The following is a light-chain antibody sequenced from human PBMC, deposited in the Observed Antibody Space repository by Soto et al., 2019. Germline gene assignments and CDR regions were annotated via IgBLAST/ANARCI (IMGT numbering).Light chain of an antibody. J-gene: IGLJ1*01. V-gene: IGLV2-14*01. CDR1: SSDVGGYNY. Sequence: QSALTQPASVSGSPGQSITISCTGTSSDVGGYNYVSWYQQHPGKAPKILIYEVSYRPSGVSDRFSGSKSGNTASLTISGLQADDEADYYCSSYTSGSLRVFGTGTKVTVL. CDR3: SSYTSGSLRV. CDR2: EVS.